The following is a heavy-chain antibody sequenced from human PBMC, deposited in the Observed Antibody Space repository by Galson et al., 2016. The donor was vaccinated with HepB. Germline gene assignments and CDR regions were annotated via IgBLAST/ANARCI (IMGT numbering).Heavy chain of an antibody. V-gene: IGHV3-7*01. CDR3: ASAPAATESDY. D-gene: IGHD6-25*01. J-gene: IGHJ4*02. Sequence: SLRLSCAASGFTFSGYWMTWVRQAPGKGLEWVANIKQDGSEKNYVDSVKGRFTISRDNAKNLVYLQMNSLRAEDTGMYYCASAPAATESDYWGQGTLVTVSP. CDR1: GFTFSGYW. CDR2: IKQDGSEK.